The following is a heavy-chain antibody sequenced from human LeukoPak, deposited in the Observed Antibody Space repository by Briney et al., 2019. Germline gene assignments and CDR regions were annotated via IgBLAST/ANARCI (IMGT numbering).Heavy chain of an antibody. CDR3: ARDTANYYDSSGSFDY. CDR1: GFTFSSYS. V-gene: IGHV3-48*04. J-gene: IGHJ4*02. CDR2: ISSSSSTI. Sequence: GGSLRLSCAASGFTFSSYSMNWVCQAPGKGLEWVSYISSSSSTIYYADSVKGRFTISRDNAKNSLYLQMNSLRAEDTAVYYCARDTANYYDSSGSFDYWGQGTLVTVSS. D-gene: IGHD3-22*01.